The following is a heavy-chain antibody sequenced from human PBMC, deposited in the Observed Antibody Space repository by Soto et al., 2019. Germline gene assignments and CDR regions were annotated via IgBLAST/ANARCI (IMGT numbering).Heavy chain of an antibody. CDR2: MKHTGTP. J-gene: IGHJ4*02. CDR1: GGSFSGYY. V-gene: IGHV4-34*01. CDR3: ARGGLYSSGYTFDY. D-gene: IGHD5-18*01. Sequence: SETLSLTCGLNGGSFSGYYWSWIRQPPGKGLEWIGEMKHTGTPNYKPSLRSRVTISVDTSKNQFSLTLKYVTSADTGIYYCARGGLYSSGYTFDYWGQGQLVT.